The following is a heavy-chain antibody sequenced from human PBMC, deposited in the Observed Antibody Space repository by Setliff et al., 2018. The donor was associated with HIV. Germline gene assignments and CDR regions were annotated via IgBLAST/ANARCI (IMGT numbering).Heavy chain of an antibody. CDR2: VKSKTDGWTT. CDR3: SLGGGHSPFGY. D-gene: IGHD3-16*01. J-gene: IGHJ4*02. CDR1: GFTFSNGW. Sequence: PGGSLRLSCAASGFTFSNGWMSWVRQAPGKGLEWVGRVKSKTDGWTTDYAAPVKGRFTISRDDSKNTLYLQMNSLKTEDTAVYYCSLGGGHSPFGYWGQGTLVTVSS. V-gene: IGHV3-15*01.